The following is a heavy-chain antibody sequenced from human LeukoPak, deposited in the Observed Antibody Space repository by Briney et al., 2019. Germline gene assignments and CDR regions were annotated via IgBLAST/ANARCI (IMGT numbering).Heavy chain of an antibody. V-gene: IGHV1-2*02. J-gene: IGHJ5*02. CDR2: INPNSGGT. CDR3: ARDLEGCSSTSCYGLRFDP. D-gene: IGHD2-2*01. Sequence: ASVKVSCKASGYTFTVYYMHWVRQAPGQGLEWMGWINPNSGGTNYAQKFQGRVTMTRDTSISTAYMELSRLRSDDTAVYYCARDLEGCSSTSCYGLRFDPWGQGTLVTVSS. CDR1: GYTFTVYY.